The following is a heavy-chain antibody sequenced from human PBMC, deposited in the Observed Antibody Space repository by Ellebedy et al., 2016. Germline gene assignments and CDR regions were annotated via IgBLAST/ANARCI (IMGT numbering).Heavy chain of an antibody. CDR1: GFSLRNYG. V-gene: IGHV3-33*01. D-gene: IGHD2-21*02. J-gene: IGHJ6*02. CDR3: ARDGFLVTIYGLDF. CDR2: IWYDGSKE. Sequence: GESLKISCVASGFSLRNYGMHWVRQAPGKGLEWVAIIWYDGSKEYYVDSVKGRFTVSRDDSKNTVYLQMSSLRAEDTAMYYCARDGFLVTIYGLDFWGQGTTVTVSS.